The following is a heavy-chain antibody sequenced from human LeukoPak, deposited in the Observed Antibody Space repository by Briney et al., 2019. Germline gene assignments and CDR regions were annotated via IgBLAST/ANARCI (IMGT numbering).Heavy chain of an antibody. J-gene: IGHJ5*02. Sequence: ASVKVSCKASGYSFTDYYIHWVRQAPGQGLEWMGWINPNSGGTNSAQKFQGRVTMTRDTSITTVYVEVSWLTSDDTAIYYCARADRLHGGPYLIGPWGQGTLVTVSS. CDR1: GYSFTDYY. D-gene: IGHD2-21*01. CDR2: INPNSGGT. V-gene: IGHV1-2*02. CDR3: ARADRLHGGPYLIGP.